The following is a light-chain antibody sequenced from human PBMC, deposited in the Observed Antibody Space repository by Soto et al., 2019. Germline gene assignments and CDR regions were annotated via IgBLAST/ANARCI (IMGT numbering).Light chain of an antibody. Sequence: EIVMTQSSATLSVSPGERVILSCRASQSINSDLAWYQQKPGQAPRFLIYDASTRATGIPDRFSGSGSGTDFTLTISRLEPEDFAVYFCQRYGSSPLITFGQGTRLEIK. J-gene: IGKJ5*01. CDR2: DAS. CDR3: QRYGSSPLIT. V-gene: IGKV3-20*01. CDR1: QSINSD.